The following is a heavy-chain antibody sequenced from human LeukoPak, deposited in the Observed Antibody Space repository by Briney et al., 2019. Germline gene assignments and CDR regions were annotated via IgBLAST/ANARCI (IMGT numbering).Heavy chain of an antibody. CDR3: ARSYNYYYSSTYNNCFDS. CDR2: INTGNGNT. V-gene: IGHV1-3*04. Sequence: ASVKVSCKASGYIFTTYVIYWVRQAPGQRLEWMGWINTGNGNTEYSQKFRGRVTFTRDTAAATANMELASLRSEDTAVYYCARSYNYYYSSTYNNCFDSWGQGTLVTVSS. J-gene: IGHJ5*01. CDR1: GYIFTTYV. D-gene: IGHD3-22*01.